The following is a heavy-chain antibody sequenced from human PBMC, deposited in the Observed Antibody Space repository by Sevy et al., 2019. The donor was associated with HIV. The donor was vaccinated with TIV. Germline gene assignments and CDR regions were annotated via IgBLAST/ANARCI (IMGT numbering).Heavy chain of an antibody. D-gene: IGHD3-9*01. V-gene: IGHV3-23*01. Sequence: GGSLRLSCAASGFTSSSYAMSWVRQPPGRGLEWVSNLSASGVSTYYADSVKGRFTISRDNSKNILYLQMNSLRAEDTAVYYCARDRATSATGTHFDYWGQGTLVTVSS. CDR3: ARDRATSATGTHFDY. CDR1: GFTSSSYA. CDR2: LSASGVST. J-gene: IGHJ4*02.